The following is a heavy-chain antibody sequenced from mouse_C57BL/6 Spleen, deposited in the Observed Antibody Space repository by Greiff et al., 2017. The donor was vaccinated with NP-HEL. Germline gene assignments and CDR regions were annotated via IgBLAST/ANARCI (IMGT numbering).Heavy chain of an antibody. V-gene: IGHV1-69*01. CDR3: ARGDSNYEFAD. Sequence: QVQLQQPGAELVMPGASVKLSCKASGYTFTSYWMHWVKQRPGQGLEWIGEIDPSDSYTNYNQKFKGKSTLTVDKSSSTAYMQLSSLTSEDSAVNYCARGDSNYEFADWGKGTLVTVSA. CDR1: GYTFTSYW. D-gene: IGHD2-5*01. CDR2: IDPSDSYT. J-gene: IGHJ3*01.